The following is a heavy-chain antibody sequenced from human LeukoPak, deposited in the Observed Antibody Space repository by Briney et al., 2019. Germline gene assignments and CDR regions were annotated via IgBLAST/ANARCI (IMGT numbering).Heavy chain of an antibody. V-gene: IGHV3-73*01. CDR3: TRHLDGIAAYDY. Sequence: SGGSLRLSCAASGFTFSGSAMHWVRQASGKGLEWVGRIRSKANSYATAYAASVKGRFTISRDDSKNTAYLQMNSLKTEDTAVYYCTRHLDGIAAYDYWGQGSLVTVSS. CDR2: IRSKANSYAT. J-gene: IGHJ4*02. CDR1: GFTFSGSA. D-gene: IGHD6-13*01.